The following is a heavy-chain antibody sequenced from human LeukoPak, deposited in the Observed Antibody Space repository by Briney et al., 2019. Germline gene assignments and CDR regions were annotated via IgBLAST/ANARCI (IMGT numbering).Heavy chain of an antibody. CDR2: ISGSGGST. CDR1: GFTFSSYA. J-gene: IGHJ4*02. V-gene: IGHV3-23*01. D-gene: IGHD1-26*01. Sequence: GGSLRLSCAASGFTFSSYAMSWVRQAPGKGLEWVSAISGSGGSTYYADPVKGRFTISRDNSKNTLYLQMNSLRAEDTAVYYCAKDRSGSYTLDYWGQGTLATVSS. CDR3: AKDRSGSYTLDY.